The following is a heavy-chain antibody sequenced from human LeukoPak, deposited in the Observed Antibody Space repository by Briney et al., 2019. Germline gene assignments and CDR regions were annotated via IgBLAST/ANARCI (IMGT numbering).Heavy chain of an antibody. CDR1: GGSISSGDYY. J-gene: IGHJ4*02. CDR2: IYYSGST. Sequence: PSETLSLTCTVSGGSISSGDYYWSWIRQPPGKGLEWIGYIYYSGSTYYNPSLKSQVTISVDTSKNQFSLKLSSVTTADTAVYYCARRRVDDYVWGSSFDYWGQGTLVTVSS. CDR3: ARRRVDDYVWGSSFDY. D-gene: IGHD3-16*01. V-gene: IGHV4-30-4*01.